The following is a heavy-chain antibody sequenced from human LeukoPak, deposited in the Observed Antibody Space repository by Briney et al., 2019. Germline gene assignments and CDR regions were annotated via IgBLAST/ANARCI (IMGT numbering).Heavy chain of an antibody. D-gene: IGHD1-26*01. J-gene: IGHJ4*02. V-gene: IGHV3-21*01. CDR3: ARKYSGSYSFDY. Sequence: GGSLRLSCAASGFTFSTYTMNWVRQAPGKGLEWVSSISSSSSYIYYADSVKGRFTISRDNAKNSLYLQMNSLRAEDTAVYYCARKYSGSYSFDYWGQGTLVAVSS. CDR2: ISSSSSYI. CDR1: GFTFSTYT.